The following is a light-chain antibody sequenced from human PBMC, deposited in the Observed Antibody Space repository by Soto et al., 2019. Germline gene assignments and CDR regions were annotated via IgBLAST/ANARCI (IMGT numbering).Light chain of an antibody. V-gene: IGKV3-20*01. J-gene: IGKJ1*01. CDR3: QQFGKSPWT. Sequence: EIVLTQSPGSLSLSPGERATLSGRASQSVRSTYFAWYQQKPGQTTRLLISGTSNRATGIPDRFSGSGSGTDFTLTISSLQPEEFAVYFCQQFGKSPWTVGEGNKVDIK. CDR1: QSVRSTY. CDR2: GTS.